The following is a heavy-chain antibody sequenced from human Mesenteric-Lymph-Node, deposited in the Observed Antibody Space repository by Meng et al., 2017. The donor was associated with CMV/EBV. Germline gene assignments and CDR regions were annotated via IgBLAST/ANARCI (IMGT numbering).Heavy chain of an antibody. Sequence: SGPTLVKPTQTLTLTCTFSGFSLSTSGVGVGWIRQPPGKDLEWLALIYWNDDKRYSPSLKSRLTITKDTSKNQVVLTMTNMDPVDTATNYCAHSPSKGTAKARHQRAEYFQHWGQGTLVTVSS. J-gene: IGHJ1*01. V-gene: IGHV2-5*01. CDR1: GFSLSTSGVG. CDR3: AHSPSKGTAKARHQRAEYFQH. D-gene: IGHD1-7*01. CDR2: IYWNDDK.